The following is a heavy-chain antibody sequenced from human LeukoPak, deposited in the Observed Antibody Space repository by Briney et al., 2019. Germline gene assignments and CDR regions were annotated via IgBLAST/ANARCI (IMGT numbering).Heavy chain of an antibody. D-gene: IGHD3-3*01. CDR2: INPNSGGT. J-gene: IGHJ4*02. CDR3: ARGSDDFWSGYSPSY. CDR1: GYTFTGYY. Sequence: VASVKVSCKASGYTFTGYYMHWVRQAPGQGLEWMGWINPNSGGTNYAQKFQGRVTMTRDTSISTAYMELSRLRSDDTAVNYCARGSDDFWSGYSPSYWGQGTLVTVSS. V-gene: IGHV1-2*02.